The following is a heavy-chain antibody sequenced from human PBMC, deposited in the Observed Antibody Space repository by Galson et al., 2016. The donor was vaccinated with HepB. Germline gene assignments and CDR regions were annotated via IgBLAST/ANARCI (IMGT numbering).Heavy chain of an antibody. V-gene: IGHV1-46*01. Sequence: SCKASGYIFTAHYMHWVRQAPGQGLEWMGIINPSRGSTSYTPKFHGRITMTSDSSTNTVHMELSSLTYEDTAVYFCARAASEIPRVISDSWGQGSLVIVSS. D-gene: IGHD2-21*01. CDR3: ARAASEIPRVISDS. CDR1: GYIFTAHY. CDR2: INPSRGST. J-gene: IGHJ4*02.